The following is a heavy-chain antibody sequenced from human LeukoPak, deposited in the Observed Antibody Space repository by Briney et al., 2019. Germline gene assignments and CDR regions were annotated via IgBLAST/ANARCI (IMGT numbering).Heavy chain of an antibody. D-gene: IGHD1-26*01. Sequence: SQTLSLTCTVSGGSFSSSDDYWGWIRQPPGTGLEWIGVIYYVGSTYYHPSLKSRVTISMDTSKGQLSLRLTSVTAADTAVYYCAGGVGATTYFWGQGTLATVSS. V-gene: IGHV4-39*07. CDR2: IYYVGST. J-gene: IGHJ4*02. CDR3: AGGVGATTYF. CDR1: GGSFSSSDDY.